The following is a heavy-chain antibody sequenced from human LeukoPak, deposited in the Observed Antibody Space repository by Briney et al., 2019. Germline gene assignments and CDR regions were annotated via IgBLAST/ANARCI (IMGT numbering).Heavy chain of an antibody. J-gene: IGHJ5*02. CDR2: INPNSGGT. CDR1: GYTFTGYY. V-gene: IGHV1-2*02. D-gene: IGHD2-2*01. CDR3: ARDPPYPYCSSTSCQVMGDINWFDP. Sequence: ASVKVSCKASGYTFTGYYMHWVRQAPGQGLEWMGWINPNSGGTNYAQKLQGRVTMTTDTSTSTAYMELRSLRSDDTAVYYCARDPPYPYCSSTSCQVMGDINWFDPWGQGTLVTVSS.